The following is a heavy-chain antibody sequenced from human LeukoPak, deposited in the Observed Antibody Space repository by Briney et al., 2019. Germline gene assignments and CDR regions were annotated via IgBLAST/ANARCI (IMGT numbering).Heavy chain of an antibody. D-gene: IGHD5-24*01. CDR3: ARGGGLIEMIPYFDC. CDR1: GFIVSSSY. CDR2: NYSGGST. V-gene: IGHV3-53*01. J-gene: IGHJ4*02. Sequence: GGSLRLSCAASGFIVSSSYMSWVRQAPGKGLEWASVNYSGGSTYNADSVKGRFTISRDNSKNTLYLQMNSLRAEDTAVYYCARGGGLIEMIPYFDCWGRGTLVTVSS.